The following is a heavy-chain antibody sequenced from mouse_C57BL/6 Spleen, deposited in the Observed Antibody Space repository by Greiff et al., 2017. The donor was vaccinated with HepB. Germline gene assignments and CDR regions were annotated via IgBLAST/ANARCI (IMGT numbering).Heavy chain of an antibody. V-gene: IGHV1-81*01. CDR2: IYPRSGNT. CDR3: ARRKGYFDV. CDR1: GYTFTSYG. J-gene: IGHJ1*03. Sequence: QVQLKESGAELARPGASVKLSCKASGYTFTSYGISWVKQRTGQGLEWIGEIYPRSGNTYYNEKFKGKATLTADKSSSTAYMELRSLTSEDSAVYFCARRKGYFDVWGTGTTVTVSS.